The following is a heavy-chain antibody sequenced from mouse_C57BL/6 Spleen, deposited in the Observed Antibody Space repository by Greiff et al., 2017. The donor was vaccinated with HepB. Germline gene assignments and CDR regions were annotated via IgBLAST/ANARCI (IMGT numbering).Heavy chain of an antibody. D-gene: IGHD2-3*01. V-gene: IGHV5-4*01. CDR1: GFTFSSYA. Sequence: EVQLQQSGGGLVKPGGSLKLSCAASGFTFSSYAMSWVRQTPEKRLEWVATISDGGSYTYYPDNVKGRFTISRDNAKNNLYLQMSHLKSEDTAMYYCARADGYLDYWGQGTTLTVSS. CDR3: ARADGYLDY. J-gene: IGHJ2*01. CDR2: ISDGGSYT.